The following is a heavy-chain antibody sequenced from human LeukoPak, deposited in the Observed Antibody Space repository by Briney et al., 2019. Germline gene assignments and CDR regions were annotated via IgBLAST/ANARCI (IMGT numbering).Heavy chain of an antibody. D-gene: IGHD2-15*01. J-gene: IGHJ4*02. CDR3: ARGEGSHFDY. CDR2: FYYSENT. CDR1: GGTISSLSYY. Sequence: SETLSLTCTVSGGTISSLSYYWGWVRQPPGKGLEWIGSFYYSENTYYNPSLKSRITISVDTSKNQFSLKLSSVTAANTAVYYCARGEGSHFDYWGQGTLVTVSS. V-gene: IGHV4-39*07.